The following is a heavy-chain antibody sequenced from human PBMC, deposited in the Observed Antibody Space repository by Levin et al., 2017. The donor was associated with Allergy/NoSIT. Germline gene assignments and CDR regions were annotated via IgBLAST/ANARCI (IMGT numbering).Heavy chain of an antibody. CDR1: GGSFSDYK. CDR2: INDSGRT. Sequence: PSETLSLTCAVYGGSFSDYKWTWIRQPPGKGLEWIGEINDSGRTNYNPSLKSRVTISVDRSKDQFSLKLRSVTAADTAVYYCARPYLLAAFDVWGLGTMVTVSS. J-gene: IGHJ3*01. V-gene: IGHV4-34*01. CDR3: ARPYLLAAFDV. D-gene: IGHD2-2*01.